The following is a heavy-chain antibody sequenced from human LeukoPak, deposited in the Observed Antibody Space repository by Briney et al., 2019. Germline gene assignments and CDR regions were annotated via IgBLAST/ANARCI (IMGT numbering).Heavy chain of an antibody. V-gene: IGHV3-23*01. D-gene: IGHD6-13*01. CDR3: AKGDKISAVVDY. Sequence: GGSLRLSCAASGFTFSSYAMSWVRQAPGMGLEWVSAISGSGGSTYYADSVKGRFTISRDNSKNTLYLQMNTLSAEDTAVYYCAKGDKISAVVDYWGQGTLVTVSS. J-gene: IGHJ4*02. CDR2: ISGSGGST. CDR1: GFTFSSYA.